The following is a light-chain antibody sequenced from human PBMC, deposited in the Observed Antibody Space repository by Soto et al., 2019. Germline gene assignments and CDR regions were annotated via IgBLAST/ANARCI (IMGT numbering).Light chain of an antibody. CDR1: QSISTY. CDR2: AAS. J-gene: IGKJ1*01. CDR3: QQRSSTPT. Sequence: DIQMTQSPSSLSASVGDRVTITCRASQSISTYFNWYQQKPGKXPXXLIYAASNLQSGVPSRLSVIGSGTDFPLTIRSLQPEDSATDDCQQRSSTPTFGQGTKVDIK. V-gene: IGKV1-39*01.